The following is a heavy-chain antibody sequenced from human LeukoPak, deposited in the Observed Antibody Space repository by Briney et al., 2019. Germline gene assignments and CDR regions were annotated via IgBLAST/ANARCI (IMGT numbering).Heavy chain of an antibody. D-gene: IGHD6-13*01. Sequence: GGSLRLSCAASGFTFSSYSMNWVRQAPGKGLEWVSYISSSSSTIYYADSVKGRFTISRDNAKNSLYLQVNSLRAEDTAVYYCARDLGSSSSYFDYWGQGTLVTVSS. J-gene: IGHJ4*02. CDR3: ARDLGSSSSYFDY. CDR2: ISSSSSTI. CDR1: GFTFSSYS. V-gene: IGHV3-48*01.